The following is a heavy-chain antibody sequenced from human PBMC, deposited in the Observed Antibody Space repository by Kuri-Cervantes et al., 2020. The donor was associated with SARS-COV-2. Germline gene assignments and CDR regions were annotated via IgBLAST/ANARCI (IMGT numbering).Heavy chain of an antibody. CDR3: AKDPWAVVVSGAFDT. Sequence: GGSLRLSCAASGFTFSSYWMSWVRQAPGKGLEWVANIKQDGSEKYYVDSVKGRFTISRDNAKNSLYLQMDNLRAEDTATYYCAKDPWAVVVSGAFDTWGQGTMVTVSS. V-gene: IGHV3-7*03. J-gene: IGHJ3*02. CDR1: GFTFSSYW. CDR2: IKQDGSEK. D-gene: IGHD3-22*01.